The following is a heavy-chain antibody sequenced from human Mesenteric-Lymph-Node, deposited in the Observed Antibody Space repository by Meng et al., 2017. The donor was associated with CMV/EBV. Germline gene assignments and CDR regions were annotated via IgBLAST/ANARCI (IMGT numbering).Heavy chain of an antibody. CDR2: VTWNGGSA. V-gene: IGHV3-43D*04. CDR1: GFTFDDYA. CDR3: AKDSAYDSSHFVDS. J-gene: IGHJ4*02. Sequence: GGSLRLSCAASGFTFDDYAMHWVRQAPGKGLEWVSFVTWNGGSAYYADSVKGRFTISRDNSKNSLYLQMNSLRPEDTALYYCAKDSAYDSSHFVDSWGQGTLVTVSS. D-gene: IGHD3-22*01.